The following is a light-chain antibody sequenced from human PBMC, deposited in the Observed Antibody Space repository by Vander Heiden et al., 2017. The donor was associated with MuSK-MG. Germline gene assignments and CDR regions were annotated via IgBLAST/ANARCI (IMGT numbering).Light chain of an antibody. CDR1: QSVYSD. CDR3: QQYKQWPPGT. V-gene: IGKV3-15*01. CDR2: GAS. Sequence: EMVMTQSPATLSVSPGDSATLSCGASQSVYSDLAWYQQKPGQAPRLLIYGASTRATGIPARFSGSGSGTEFTLTISSVQSEDFAVYYCQQYKQWPPGTFGQGTKVEI. J-gene: IGKJ1*01.